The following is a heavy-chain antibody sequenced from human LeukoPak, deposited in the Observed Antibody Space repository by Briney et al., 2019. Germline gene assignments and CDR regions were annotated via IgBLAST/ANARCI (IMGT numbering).Heavy chain of an antibody. J-gene: IGHJ4*02. D-gene: IGHD3-10*01. CDR3: ARGGRYYGSGGYYNPIDY. Sequence: GGSLRLSCAASGFTFSSYDMHWVRQATGKGLEWVSAIGTAGDTYYPGSVKGRFTISRENAKNSLYLQMNSLRAGDTAVYYCARGGRYYGSGGYYNPIDYWGQGTLVTVSS. V-gene: IGHV3-13*01. CDR2: IGTAGDT. CDR1: GFTFSSYD.